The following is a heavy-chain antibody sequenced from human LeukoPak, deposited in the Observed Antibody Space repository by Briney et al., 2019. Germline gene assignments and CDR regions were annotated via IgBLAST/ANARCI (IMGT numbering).Heavy chain of an antibody. V-gene: IGHV1-46*01. J-gene: IGHJ6*03. Sequence: GASVKVSCKAAGYTFTSYYMHWVRQAPGQGLEWMGIINPSGGSTSYAQKFQGRVTMTEDTSTDTAYMELSSLRSEDTAVYYCATFGSVVATMDMDVWGKGTTVTVSS. D-gene: IGHD5-12*01. CDR1: GYTFTSYY. CDR3: ATFGSVVATMDMDV. CDR2: INPSGGST.